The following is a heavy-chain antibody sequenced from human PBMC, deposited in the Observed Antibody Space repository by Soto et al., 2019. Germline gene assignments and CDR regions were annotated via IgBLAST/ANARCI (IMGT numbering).Heavy chain of an antibody. CDR3: AGGGGSGKYGMDV. CDR2: INHSGST. V-gene: IGHV4-34*01. J-gene: IGHJ6*02. D-gene: IGHD3-10*01. Sequence: QVQLQQWGAGLLKPSETLSLTCAVYGGSFSGYYWSWIRQPPGKGLEWIGEINHSGSTNYNPSLKSCVVISVDTCKNQFSPRLSSGTAADTAVYYFAGGGGSGKYGMDVWGQGTTVTVSS. CDR1: GGSFSGYY.